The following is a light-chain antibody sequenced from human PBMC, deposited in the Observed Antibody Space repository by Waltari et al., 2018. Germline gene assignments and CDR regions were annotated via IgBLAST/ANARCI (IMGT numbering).Light chain of an antibody. CDR2: EVS. CDR1: SSDVGSYNL. V-gene: IGLV2-23*02. Sequence: QSALTQPASVSGSPGQSITISCTGTSSDVGSYNLVSWYQQHPGKAPKLMIYEVSKRPSGVSNRCSASKSGNTASLTISGLQAEDEADYYCCSYAGSSTVVFGGGTKLTVL. J-gene: IGLJ2*01. CDR3: CSYAGSSTVV.